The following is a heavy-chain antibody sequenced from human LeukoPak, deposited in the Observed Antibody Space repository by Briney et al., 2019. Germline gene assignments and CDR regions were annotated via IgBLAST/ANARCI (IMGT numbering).Heavy chain of an antibody. CDR3: ARAQWGYYYYYMDV. J-gene: IGHJ6*03. Sequence: GGSLRLSCAASGFTFSSYSMNWVRQAPGKGLEWVSSTSSSSSYIYYADSVKGRFTISRDNAKNSLYLQMNSLRAEDTAVYYCARAQWGYYYYYMDVWGKGTTVTVSS. V-gene: IGHV3-21*01. CDR1: GFTFSSYS. D-gene: IGHD1-26*01. CDR2: TSSSSSYI.